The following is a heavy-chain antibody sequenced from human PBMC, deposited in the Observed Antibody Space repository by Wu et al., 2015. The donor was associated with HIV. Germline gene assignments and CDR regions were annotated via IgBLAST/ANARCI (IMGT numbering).Heavy chain of an antibody. CDR2: MNPKSGNT. CDR3: ARGGYCSGGSCFRWFDP. J-gene: IGHJ5*02. D-gene: IGHD2-15*01. Sequence: QLVQSGGEVKKPGASVRVACKASGYNFNSYDINWVRQATGQGLEWMGWMNPKSGNTGHAQKFQGRLTMTRNTSIDTAYMELSSLTSEDTAVYYCARGGYCSGGSCFRWFDPWGQGPWSPSPQ. CDR1: GYNFNSYD. V-gene: IGHV1-8*01.